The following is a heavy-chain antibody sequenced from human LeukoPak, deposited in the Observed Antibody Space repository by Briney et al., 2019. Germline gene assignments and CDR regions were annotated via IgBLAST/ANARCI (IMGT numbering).Heavy chain of an antibody. Sequence: GGSLRLSCAASGFTFSSHAMSWVRQAPGKGLEWVSAISGSGGSTYYADSVKGRFTISRDNSKNTLYLQMNSLRAEDTAVYYCAKDIAVAGTTYYYYGMDVWGQGTTVTVSS. CDR2: ISGSGGST. CDR3: AKDIAVAGTTYYYYGMDV. CDR1: GFTFSSHA. V-gene: IGHV3-23*01. J-gene: IGHJ6*02. D-gene: IGHD6-19*01.